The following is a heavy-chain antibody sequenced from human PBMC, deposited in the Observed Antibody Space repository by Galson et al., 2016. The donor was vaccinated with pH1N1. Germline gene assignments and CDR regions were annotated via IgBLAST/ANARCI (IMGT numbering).Heavy chain of an antibody. CDR3: ARQNDYGDYRGDAFDI. J-gene: IGHJ3*02. Sequence: QSGAEVKKPGESLKISCKGSGYNFASSWIGWVRQMPGKGLEWMGIIYLGGSLVRYSPSFQGQVTISADKSINIVYLKWSRLKASDTAIYYCARQNDYGDYRGDAFDIWGQGTMVTVSS. CDR2: IYLGGSLV. V-gene: IGHV5-51*01. D-gene: IGHD4-17*01. CDR1: GYNFASSW.